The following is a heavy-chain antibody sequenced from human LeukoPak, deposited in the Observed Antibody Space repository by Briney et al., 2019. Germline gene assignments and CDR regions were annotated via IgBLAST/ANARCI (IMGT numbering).Heavy chain of an antibody. CDR1: GGSILSTNW. V-gene: IGHV4-4*02. D-gene: IGHD3-3*01. Sequence: SETLSLTCAVSGGSILSTNWWSWVRQPPGKGLEWIGEVHLNGATNYHPSVEGRVTMSIDKSQNHLSLEVISVTAADTAMYYCTRESGAFSPFGFWGQGTLVTVSS. CDR2: VHLNGAT. CDR3: TRESGAFSPFGF. J-gene: IGHJ4*02.